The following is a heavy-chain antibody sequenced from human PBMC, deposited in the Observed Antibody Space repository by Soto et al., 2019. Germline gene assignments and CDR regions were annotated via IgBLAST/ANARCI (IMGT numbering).Heavy chain of an antibody. CDR3: ARVWLFRRGHCDP. J-gene: IGHJ5*02. CDR2: INHSGST. V-gene: IGHV4-34*01. CDR1: GGSFGGYY. D-gene: IGHD3-22*01. Sequence: SETLSLTCAVYGGSFGGYYWSWIRQPPGKGLEWIGEINHSGSTNYNPSLKSRVTISVDTSKNQFSLKLSSVTAADTAVYYCARVWLFRRGHCDPWGQGTMGTVSA.